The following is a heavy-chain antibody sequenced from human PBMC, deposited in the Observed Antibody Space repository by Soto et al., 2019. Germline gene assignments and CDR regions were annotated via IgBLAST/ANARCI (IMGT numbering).Heavy chain of an antibody. CDR1: GFTFSMYW. D-gene: IGHD6-19*01. CDR3: AKERLSGWNNWFDT. J-gene: IGHJ5*02. CDR2: ISDDGTTT. V-gene: IGHV3-74*01. Sequence: ESLKISFVVSGFTFSMYWMHWVREVPAQSPFWVSRISDDGTTTNYADSVRGRFTISRDNSKNTLYLQMNSLRPEDTAVYYCAKERLSGWNNWFDTWGQGTLVTVSS.